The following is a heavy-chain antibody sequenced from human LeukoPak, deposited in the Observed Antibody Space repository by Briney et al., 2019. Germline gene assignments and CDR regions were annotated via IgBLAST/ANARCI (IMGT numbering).Heavy chain of an antibody. D-gene: IGHD3-10*01. CDR1: GFTFSDYY. V-gene: IGHV3-11*04. J-gene: IGHJ6*03. Sequence: GGSLRLSCAASGFTFSDYYMSWIRQAPGKGLEWVSYISSSGSTIYYADSVKGRFTISRDNAKNSLYLQMNSLRAEDTAVYYCSASGSGLYYYYYMDVWGKGTTVTVSS. CDR2: ISSSGSTI. CDR3: SASGSGLYYYYYMDV.